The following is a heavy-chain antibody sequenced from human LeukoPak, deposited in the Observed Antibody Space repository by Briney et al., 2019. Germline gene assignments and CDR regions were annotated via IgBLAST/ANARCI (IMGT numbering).Heavy chain of an antibody. Sequence: SETLSLTCTVSGGSISSYYWSWIRQPPGKGLEWIGYIYYSGSTNYNPSLKSRVTISVDTSKNQFSLKLSSVTAADTAVYYCARHAGIALIRYGFDPWGQGTLVTVSS. D-gene: IGHD2-8*01. CDR2: IYYSGST. CDR1: GGSISSYY. V-gene: IGHV4-59*08. J-gene: IGHJ5*02. CDR3: ARHAGIALIRYGFDP.